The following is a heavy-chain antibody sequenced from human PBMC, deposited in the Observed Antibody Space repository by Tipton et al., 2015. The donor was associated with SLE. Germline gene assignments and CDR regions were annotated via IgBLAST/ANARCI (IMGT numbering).Heavy chain of an antibody. CDR3: ARVAGDHDAFDI. CDR1: GDSISNSNYY. CDR2: ISYSGST. Sequence: TLSLTCTVSGDSISNSNYYWGWIRQPPGKGLEWIGSISYSGSTYYNPSLRSRVTISLDKSKNQFSLQLSSVTAADTAVYYCARVAGDHDAFDIWGQGTMVTVSS. D-gene: IGHD4-17*01. J-gene: IGHJ3*02. V-gene: IGHV4-39*07.